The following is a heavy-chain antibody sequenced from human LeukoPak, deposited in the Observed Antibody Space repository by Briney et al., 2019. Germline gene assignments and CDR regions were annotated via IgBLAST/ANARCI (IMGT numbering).Heavy chain of an antibody. D-gene: IGHD3-9*01. CDR2: IYYSGST. J-gene: IGHJ5*02. Sequence: PSETLSLICTVSGGSISSSSYYWGWIRQPPGKGLEWIGSIYYSGSTYYNPSLKSRVTISVDTSKNQFSLKLSSVTAADTAVYYCARQRLTYYDILTGYPRGGFDPWGQGTLVTVSS. CDR3: ARQRLTYYDILTGYPRGGFDP. V-gene: IGHV4-39*01. CDR1: GGSISSSSYY.